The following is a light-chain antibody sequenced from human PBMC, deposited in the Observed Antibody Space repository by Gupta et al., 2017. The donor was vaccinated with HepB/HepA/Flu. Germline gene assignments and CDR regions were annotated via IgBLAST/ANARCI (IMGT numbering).Light chain of an antibody. Sequence: DIQMTQSPSSLSASLGDRVTITCRASQSIRNYLNWYQHKPGKAPKLLIYSASTLQNEVPSRFSGSGSGTEFTLTISSLQPEDFAAYYCQQCRTTPITFGQGTRVELK. CDR3: QQCRTTPIT. J-gene: IGKJ5*01. CDR2: SAS. V-gene: IGKV1-39*01. CDR1: QSIRNY.